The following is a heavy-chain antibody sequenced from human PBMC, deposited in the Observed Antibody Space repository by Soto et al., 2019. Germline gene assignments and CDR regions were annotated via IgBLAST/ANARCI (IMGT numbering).Heavy chain of an antibody. CDR2: INPRGGGA. CDR1: GYSFTTYY. D-gene: IGHD3-3*01. V-gene: IGHV1-46*01. Sequence: QVQLAQSGAEVKKPGASVRVSCKASGYSFTTYYMHWVRQAPGQGLEWMGLINPRGGGANYAQKFQGRVTLTRDTSTSTVHMDLSSLRSDDSAVYYCSIDTPAFTHSGVLIGGTLEYWGQGTLITVSS. CDR3: SIDTPAFTHSGVLIGGTLEY. J-gene: IGHJ4*02.